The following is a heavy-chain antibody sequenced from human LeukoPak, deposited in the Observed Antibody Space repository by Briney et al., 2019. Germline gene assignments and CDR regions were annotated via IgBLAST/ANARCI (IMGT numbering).Heavy chain of an antibody. D-gene: IGHD1-26*01. CDR1: GYTFTSYY. J-gene: IGHJ4*02. Sequence: ASVKLSCKASGYTFTSYYMHWVRHAARQWLEWMGIINPSGGSKRYAQKFQGRVTMNRDTSTSTVYMELSSLRSEDTGVYYCARGELDLHFDYWGQGTLVTVSS. CDR2: INPSGGSK. CDR3: ARGELDLHFDY. V-gene: IGHV1-46*01.